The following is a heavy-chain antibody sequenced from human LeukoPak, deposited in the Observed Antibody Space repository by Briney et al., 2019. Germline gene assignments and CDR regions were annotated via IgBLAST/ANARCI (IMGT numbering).Heavy chain of an antibody. CDR2: IRYDGSNK. V-gene: IGHV3-30*02. CDR3: AKENFTIFGVVTDY. Sequence: GGSLRLSCAASGFTFLAYSMHWARQAPGKGLEWVAFIRYDGSNKYYADSVKGRFTISRDNSKNTLYLQMNSLRAEDTAVYYCAKENFTIFGVVTDYWGQGTLVTVSS. J-gene: IGHJ4*02. CDR1: GFTFLAYS. D-gene: IGHD3-3*01.